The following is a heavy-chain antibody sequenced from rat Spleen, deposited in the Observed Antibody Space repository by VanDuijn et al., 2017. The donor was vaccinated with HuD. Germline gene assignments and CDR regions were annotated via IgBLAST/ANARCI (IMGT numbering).Heavy chain of an antibody. Sequence: EVQLVESGGGLVQPGRSMKLSCAASGFTFSDYYMAWVRQAPKKGLEWVASISNDGGTTYYPDSVKGRFTISRDNAENTVYLQMNSLRSEDTATYYCAAAGYGYWGQGVMVTVSS. CDR1: GFTFSDYY. CDR2: ISNDGGTT. J-gene: IGHJ2*01. D-gene: IGHD1-7*01. V-gene: IGHV5-22*01. CDR3: AAAGYGY.